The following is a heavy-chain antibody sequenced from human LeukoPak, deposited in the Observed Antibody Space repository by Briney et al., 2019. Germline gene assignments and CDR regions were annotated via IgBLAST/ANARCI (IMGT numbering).Heavy chain of an antibody. CDR2: ISAYNGNT. D-gene: IGHD4-17*01. J-gene: IGHJ2*01. CDR3: ASATTVTSHWYFDL. CDR1: GGTFTSYG. Sequence: ASVKVSCKASGGTFTSYGISWVRQAPGQGLEWMGWISAYNGNTNYAQKLQGRVTMTTDTSTSTAYMELRSLRSDDTAVYYCASATTVTSHWYFDLWGRGTLVTVSS. V-gene: IGHV1-18*01.